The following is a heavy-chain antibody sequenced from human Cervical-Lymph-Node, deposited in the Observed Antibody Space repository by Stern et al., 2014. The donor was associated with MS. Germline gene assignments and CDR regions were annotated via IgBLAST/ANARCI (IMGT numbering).Heavy chain of an antibody. CDR3: VKRGITEVRGVRLGDY. CDR2: ISYDGSDT. V-gene: IGHV3-30*18. CDR1: GFTFSSYG. D-gene: IGHD3-10*01. Sequence: QVQLVESGGGVVQPGRSLRLTCTVSGFTFSSYGMHLVRQAPGKGLEWVSVISYDGSDTYYAESVKGRFTISRDNTKNTLYLEMRRLRREDTAVYYCVKRGITEVRGVRLGDYWGPGTLVIVSS. J-gene: IGHJ4*02.